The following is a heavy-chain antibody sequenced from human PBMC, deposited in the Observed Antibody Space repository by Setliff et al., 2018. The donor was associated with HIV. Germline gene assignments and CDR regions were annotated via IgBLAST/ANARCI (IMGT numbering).Heavy chain of an antibody. CDR3: RVWILRDTSDI. CDR2: IYQTGSI. D-gene: IGHD1-1*01. V-gene: IGHV4-38-2*02. J-gene: IGHJ3*02. CDR1: GYSITNGYY. Sequence: SETLSLTCSVSGYSITNGYYWGWFRQSPGKGLEWIATIYQTGSIYYNPSLQNRVTLLLDMSKNQFSLKLLSVTAADTAVYYCRVWILRDTSDIWGQGTVVTVSS.